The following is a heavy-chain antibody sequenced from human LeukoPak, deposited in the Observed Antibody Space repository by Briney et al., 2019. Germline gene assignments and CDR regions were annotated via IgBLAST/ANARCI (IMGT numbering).Heavy chain of an antibody. CDR2: ISYDGSNK. Sequence: GGSLRLSCAASGFTFSSYAMHWVRQAPGKGLEWVAVISYDGSNKYYADSVKGRFTISRDNSKNTPYLQMNSLRAEDTAVYYCAKGPAPRLGEFSYHALVDYWGQGTLVTVSS. D-gene: IGHD3-16*02. CDR3: AKGPAPRLGEFSYHALVDY. J-gene: IGHJ4*02. CDR1: GFTFSSYA. V-gene: IGHV3-30-3*01.